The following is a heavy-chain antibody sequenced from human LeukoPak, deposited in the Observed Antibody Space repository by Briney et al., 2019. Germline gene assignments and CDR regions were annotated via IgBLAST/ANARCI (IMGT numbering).Heavy chain of an antibody. CDR3: ARVAGTFYYYYYGMDV. V-gene: IGHV4-59*01. CDR2: IYYSGST. CDR1: GGSFSGYY. D-gene: IGHD6-19*01. Sequence: SETLSLTCAVYGGSFSGYYWSWIRQPPGKGLEWIGYIYYSGSTNYNPSLKSRVTISVDTSKNQFSLKLSSVTAADTAVYYCARVAGTFYYYYYGMDVWGQGTTVTVSS. J-gene: IGHJ6*02.